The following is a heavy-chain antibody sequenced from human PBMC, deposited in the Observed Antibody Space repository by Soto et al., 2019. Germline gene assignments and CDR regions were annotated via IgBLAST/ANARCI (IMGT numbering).Heavy chain of an antibody. J-gene: IGHJ4*02. V-gene: IGHV3-23*01. CDR2: ISGSSDIT. Sequence: PGGSLRLSCAASGFTFSSFAMGWVRQAPGKGLEWVSLISGSSDITYYANSVKGRFTISRDNSKNTLYLQINSLRAEDTAVYFCATQDFRGTTGTTWGQGTLVTVSS. D-gene: IGHD1-1*01. CDR1: GFTFSSFA. CDR3: ATQDFRGTTGTT.